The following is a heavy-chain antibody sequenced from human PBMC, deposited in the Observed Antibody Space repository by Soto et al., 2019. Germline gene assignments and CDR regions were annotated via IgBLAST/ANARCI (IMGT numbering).Heavy chain of an antibody. Sequence: SETLSLTCTVSGGSISSSSYYWGWIRQPPGKGLEWIGSIYYSGSTYYNPSLKSRVTISVDTSKNQFSLKLSSVTAADTAVYYCARTDSGSYSYYYYGMDVWGQGTTVTVSS. J-gene: IGHJ6*02. CDR1: GGSISSSSYY. V-gene: IGHV4-39*01. CDR2: IYYSGST. D-gene: IGHD1-26*01. CDR3: ARTDSGSYSYYYYGMDV.